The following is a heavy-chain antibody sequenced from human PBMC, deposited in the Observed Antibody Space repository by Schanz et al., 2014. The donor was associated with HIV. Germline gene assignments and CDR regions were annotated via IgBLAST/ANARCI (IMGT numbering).Heavy chain of an antibody. CDR2: ISYDGSNK. V-gene: IGHV3-30*18. CDR3: AKDREYCSSISCPWGGFYYYGMDV. CDR1: GFTFSSYG. D-gene: IGHD2-2*01. J-gene: IGHJ6*02. Sequence: VQLVESGGGVVQPGRSLRLSCAASGFTFSSYGIHWVRQAPGKGLEWVAVISYDGSNKYYADSVKGRFTISRDNSKNTLYLQMNSLRAEDTAVYYCAKDREYCSSISCPWGGFYYYGMDVWGQGTTVTVSS.